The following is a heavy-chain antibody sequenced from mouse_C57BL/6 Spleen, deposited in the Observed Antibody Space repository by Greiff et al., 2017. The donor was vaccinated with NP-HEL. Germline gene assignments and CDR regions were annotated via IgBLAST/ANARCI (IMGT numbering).Heavy chain of an antibody. V-gene: IGHV5-4*03. CDR1: GFTFSSYA. J-gene: IGHJ4*01. Sequence: EVKLVESGGGLVKPGGSLKLSCAASGFTFSSYAMSWVRQTPEKRLEWVATISDGGSYTYYPDNVKGRFTISRDNAKNNLYLQMSQLKSEDTAMYYCTGNYYAMDYWGQGTSVTVAS. CDR3: TGNYYAMDY. CDR2: ISDGGSYT.